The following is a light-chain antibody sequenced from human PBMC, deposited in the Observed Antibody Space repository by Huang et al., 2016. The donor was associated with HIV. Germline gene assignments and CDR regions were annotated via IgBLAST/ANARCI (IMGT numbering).Light chain of an antibody. CDR3: MQGTHSPPWT. CDR1: QSLVHSDGNTY. CDR2: KVS. V-gene: IGKV2-30*02. J-gene: IGKJ1*01. Sequence: DVVMTQSPLSLPVTLGQPASISFRSSQSLVHSDGNTYLDWFQQRPGQSPRRLIYKVSNRDSGVPDRFSGSGSVTDFTLKISRVEAEDVGVYYCMQGTHSPPWTFGQGTKVEFK.